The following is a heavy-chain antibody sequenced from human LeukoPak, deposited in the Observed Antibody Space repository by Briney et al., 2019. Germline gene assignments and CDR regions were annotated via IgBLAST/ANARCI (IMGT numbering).Heavy chain of an antibody. V-gene: IGHV3-21*01. CDR2: ISSSSTYI. J-gene: IGHJ4*02. Sequence: PGGSLRLSCAASGFTFRSYSMNWVRQAPGKGLEWVASISSSSTYIYYGDSLKGRFTISRDNAKNSLYLQLNSLRAEDTAVYYCARDMFYQDSRGYFNYFGWWGQGTLVTVSS. CDR1: GFTFRSYS. D-gene: IGHD3-22*01. CDR3: ARDMFYQDSRGYFNYFGW.